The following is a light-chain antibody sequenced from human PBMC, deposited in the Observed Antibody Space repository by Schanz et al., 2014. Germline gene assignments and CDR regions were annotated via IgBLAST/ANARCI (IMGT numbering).Light chain of an antibody. CDR2: DNN. J-gene: IGLJ3*02. Sequence: SVLTQPPSVSAAPGQKVTISCSGSSSNIGNNYVSWYQQLPGTAPKLLIYDNNKRPSGIPDRFSGSKSGTSATLGITGLQTGDEADYYCGTWDSSLSAWVFGGGTKL. CDR3: GTWDSSLSAWV. V-gene: IGLV1-51*01. CDR1: SSNIGNNY.